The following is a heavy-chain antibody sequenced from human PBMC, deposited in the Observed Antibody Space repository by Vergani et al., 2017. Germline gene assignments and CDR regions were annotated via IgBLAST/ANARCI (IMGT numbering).Heavy chain of an antibody. V-gene: IGHV3-33*01. CDR3: ARDWRLLYNRFDP. CDR1: GFTFNQYG. J-gene: IGHJ5*02. D-gene: IGHD2-21*01. Sequence: QVQLVESGGGVVQPGRSLRLSCAASGFTFNQYGMHWVRQAPGKGLEWVAVTWYDGNNKQYADSVKGRFTISRDNSKSKMYLQMNSLRDEDTGEYYCARDWRLLYNRFDPWGQGTLVTVSS. CDR2: TWYDGNNK.